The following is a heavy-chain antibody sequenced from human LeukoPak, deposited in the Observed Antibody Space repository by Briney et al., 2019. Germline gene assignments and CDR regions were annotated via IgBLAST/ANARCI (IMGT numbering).Heavy chain of an antibody. V-gene: IGHV4-61*01. D-gene: IGHD6-19*01. CDR2: IYYTGST. CDR3: ARVTGSGWLDS. J-gene: IGHJ5*01. CDR1: GCSVSSGSYF. Sequence: SETLSLTCTVSGCSVSSGSYFWSWIRQPPGKRLEWTGHIYYTGSTKYNPSLESRVTLSVDTSRNQFSLKLSSVTAADTAVYYCARVTGSGWLDSWGQGTLVTVSS.